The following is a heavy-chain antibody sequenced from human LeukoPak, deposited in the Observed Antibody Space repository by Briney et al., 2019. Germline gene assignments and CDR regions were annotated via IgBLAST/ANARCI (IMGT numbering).Heavy chain of an antibody. D-gene: IGHD6-13*01. V-gene: IGHV1-46*01. J-gene: IGHJ4*02. CDR1: GYTFTSLN. Sequence: ASVKVSCKASGYTFTSLNMHWVRQAPGQGLEWMGIINPSGGSTSYAQKFQGRVTTTRDTSTNTVYMELSSLRSDDTAVYYCARDNSNWSNDYWGQGTLVTVSS. CDR3: ARDNSNWSNDY. CDR2: INPSGGST.